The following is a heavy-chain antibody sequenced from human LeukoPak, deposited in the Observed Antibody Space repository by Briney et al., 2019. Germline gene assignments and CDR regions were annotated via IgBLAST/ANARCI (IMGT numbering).Heavy chain of an antibody. D-gene: IGHD3-3*01. CDR2: IYHSGST. CDR3: ARLNYDFWSGRRTNFDY. Sequence: SETLSLTCAVSGGSISSGGYSWSWIRQPPGKGLEWIGYIYHSGSTYYNPSLKSRVTISVDRSKNQFSLKLSSVTAADTAVYYCARLNYDFWSGRRTNFDYWGQGTLVTVSS. J-gene: IGHJ4*02. V-gene: IGHV4-30-2*01. CDR1: GGSISSGGYS.